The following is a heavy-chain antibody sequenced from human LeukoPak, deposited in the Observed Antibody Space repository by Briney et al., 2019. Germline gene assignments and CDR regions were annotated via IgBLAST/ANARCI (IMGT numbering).Heavy chain of an antibody. Sequence: GGSLRLSCAASGFTFSSYSMNWVRQAPGTGLEGVSYISSSSSTIYYADSVQGRFTISRDNAKNSLYLPMNSLRDEVTAVYYCARDPNYSSSWYVSYYYYYMDVWGKGTTVTVSS. J-gene: IGHJ6*03. CDR3: ARDPNYSSSWYVSYYYYYMDV. CDR2: ISSSSSTI. D-gene: IGHD6-13*01. CDR1: GFTFSSYS. V-gene: IGHV3-48*02.